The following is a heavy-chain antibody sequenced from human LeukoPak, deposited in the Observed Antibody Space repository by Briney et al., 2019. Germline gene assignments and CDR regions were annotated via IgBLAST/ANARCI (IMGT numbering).Heavy chain of an antibody. J-gene: IGHJ4*02. Sequence: GGSLRLSCAASGFTFSSYGMNWVRQVPGKGLEWVSYISSSDTIYYADSVKGRFTISRNNAKNSLYLQMNSLRDEDTAVYYCAAGAFGGFDYWGQGTLVTVSS. CDR1: GFTFSSYG. D-gene: IGHD3-16*01. CDR2: ISSSDTI. V-gene: IGHV3-48*02. CDR3: AAGAFGGFDY.